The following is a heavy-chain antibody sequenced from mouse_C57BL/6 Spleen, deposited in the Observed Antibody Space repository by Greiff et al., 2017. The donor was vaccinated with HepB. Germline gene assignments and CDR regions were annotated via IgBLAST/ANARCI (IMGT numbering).Heavy chain of an antibody. CDR3: ARGGLLRGYYFDY. V-gene: IGHV1-9*01. CDR1: GYTFTGYW. J-gene: IGHJ2*01. Sequence: QVQLKQSGAELMKPGASVKLSCKATGYTFTGYWIEWVKQRPGHGLEWIGEILPGSGSTNYNEKFKGKATFTAATSSNTAYMQLSSLTTEDSAIYDCARGGLLRGYYFDYWGQGTTLTVSS. CDR2: ILPGSGST. D-gene: IGHD1-1*01.